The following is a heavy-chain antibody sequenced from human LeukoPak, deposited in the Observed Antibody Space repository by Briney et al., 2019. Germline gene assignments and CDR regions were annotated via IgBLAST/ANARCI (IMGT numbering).Heavy chain of an antibody. D-gene: IGHD6-19*01. V-gene: IGHV1-2*02. Sequence: GASVKVSCKASGYTFTGYYMHWVRQAPGQGLEWMGWINPNSGGTNYAQKFQGRVTMTRDTSISTAYMELSRLRSDDTAVYYCARWEDSSGWTVFDYWGQGTLVTVSS. CDR3: ARWEDSSGWTVFDY. J-gene: IGHJ4*02. CDR1: GYTFTGYY. CDR2: INPNSGGT.